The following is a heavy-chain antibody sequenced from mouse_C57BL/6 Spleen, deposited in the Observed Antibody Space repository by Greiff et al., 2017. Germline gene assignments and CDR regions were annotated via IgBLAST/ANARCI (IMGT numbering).Heavy chain of an antibody. V-gene: IGHV1-55*01. J-gene: IGHJ2*01. CDR3: AREVVATRYCFDY. CDR1: GYTFTSYW. D-gene: IGHD1-1*01. Sequence: QVQLQQPGAELVKPGASVKMSCKASGYTFTSYWITWVKQRPGQGLEWIGDIYPGSGSTNYNEKFKSKATLTVDTSSSTAYMQLSSLTSEDSAVYYCAREVVATRYCFDYWGQGTTLTVSS. CDR2: IYPGSGST.